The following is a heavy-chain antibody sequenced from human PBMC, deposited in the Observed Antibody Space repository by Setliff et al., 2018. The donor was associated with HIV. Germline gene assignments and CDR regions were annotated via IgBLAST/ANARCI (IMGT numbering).Heavy chain of an antibody. CDR3: ARGTYGSGYYFFFDF. J-gene: IGHJ4*02. CDR2: ISSSASSI. D-gene: IGHD3-10*01. V-gene: IGHV3-48*03. CDR1: GFTFSSYE. Sequence: GGSLRLSCTASGFTFSSYEMNWVRQAPGKGLEWVSYISSSASSIHYADPVKGRFTISRDNAKNSLYLQMNSLRAEDTAVYYCARGTYGSGYYFFFDFWGQGTLVTVSS.